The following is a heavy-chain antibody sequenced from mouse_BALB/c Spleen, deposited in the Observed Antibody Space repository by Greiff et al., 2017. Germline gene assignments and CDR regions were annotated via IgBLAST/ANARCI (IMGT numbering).Heavy chain of an antibody. V-gene: IGHV5-6-5*01. D-gene: IGHD1-2*01. CDR1: GFTFSSYA. J-gene: IGHJ2*01. CDR2: ISSGGST. CDR3: ARGLRPYYFDY. Sequence: EVKLMESGGGLVKPGGSLKLSCAASGFTFSSYAMSWVRQTPEKRLEWVASISSGGSTYYPDSVKGRFTISRDNARNILYLQMSSLRSEDTAMYYCARGLRPYYFDYWGQGTTLTVSS.